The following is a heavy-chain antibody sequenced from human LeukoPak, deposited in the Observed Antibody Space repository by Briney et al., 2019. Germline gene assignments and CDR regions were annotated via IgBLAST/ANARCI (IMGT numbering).Heavy chain of an antibody. V-gene: IGHV3-23*01. D-gene: IGHD3-10*01. CDR3: TRELVSSGTGYFDL. CDR1: GFTFGTFG. Sequence: GGSLRLSCEASGFTFGTFGMAWVRQSPGKGLQWVSGITGSSTWTYYAASVKGRFTVSRDNSQNTLHLQMNSLRAADTAVYYCTRELVSSGTGYFDLWGRGTLVTVSS. J-gene: IGHJ2*01. CDR2: ITGSSTWT.